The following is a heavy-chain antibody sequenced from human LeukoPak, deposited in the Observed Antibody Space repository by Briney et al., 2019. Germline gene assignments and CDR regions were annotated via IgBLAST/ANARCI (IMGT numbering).Heavy chain of an antibody. J-gene: IGHJ5*02. CDR1: GDDFSRSW. CDR3: ASHALPRYASTQPFGA. CDR2: IFPEDSDT. D-gene: IGHD2-2*01. V-gene: IGHV5-51*01. Sequence: GESLKISCQVSGDDFSRSWIGWVRQVAGKGLDWMGIIFPEDSDTRYSPSFQGHVTFSADRSTNTAYLHWDSLRASDTAIYFCASHALPRYASTQPFGAWGQGTLVTVSS.